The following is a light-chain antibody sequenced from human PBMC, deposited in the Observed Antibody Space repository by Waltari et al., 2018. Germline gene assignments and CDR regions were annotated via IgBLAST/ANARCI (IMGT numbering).Light chain of an antibody. V-gene: IGLV1-44*01. Sequence: QSVLTQPPSASGTPGQRVPISCSGSNSNIGSNTVNWYQQLPGTAPKLLIYINNQRPSGVPDRVSGSKSGTSAYLAISGLQSEDEADYYCAAWDDNLNGLFGGGTKLTVL. CDR1: NSNIGSNT. J-gene: IGLJ2*01. CDR2: INN. CDR3: AAWDDNLNGL.